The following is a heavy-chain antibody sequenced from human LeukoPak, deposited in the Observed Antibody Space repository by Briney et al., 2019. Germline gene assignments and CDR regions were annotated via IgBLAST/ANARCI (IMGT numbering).Heavy chain of an antibody. CDR2: IKSRNDGGTT. CDR1: GFTFSTAW. D-gene: IGHD3-16*02. Sequence: PGGSLRLSCAGSGFTFSTAWLTWVRQTPGKGLEWVGHIKSRNDGGTTDYAAPVTGRFTISRDDSKNTVYVQMNSLKTEDTAVYYCATANTYYDYVWGSARYIYWGQGTLVTVSS. CDR3: ATANTYYDYVWGSARYIY. J-gene: IGHJ4*02. V-gene: IGHV3-15*01.